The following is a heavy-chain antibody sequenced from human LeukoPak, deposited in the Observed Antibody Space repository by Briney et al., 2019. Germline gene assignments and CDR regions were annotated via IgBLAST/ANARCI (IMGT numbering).Heavy chain of an antibody. CDR3: ARALDNYDSFGQSSHFDY. D-gene: IGHD3-22*01. CDR1: GDSMRMTDYF. V-gene: IGHV4-39*02. J-gene: IGHJ4*02. CDR2: IYYSGST. Sequence: KPSETLSLTCTVSGDSMRMTDYFWAWIRQPPGKGLEWIGSIYYSGSTYYDPSLKSRVTVSKDTSKNTFSLRLTSLTAADTAVYYCARALDNYDSFGQSSHFDYWGQGILVTVSS.